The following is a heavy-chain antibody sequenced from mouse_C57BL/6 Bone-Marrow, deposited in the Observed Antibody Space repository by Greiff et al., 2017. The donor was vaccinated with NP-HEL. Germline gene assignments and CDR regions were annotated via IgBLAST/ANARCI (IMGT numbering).Heavy chain of an antibody. CDR1: GFTFSDYG. CDR2: ISSGSGTI. Sequence: DVQLVESGGGLVKPGGSLKLSCAASGFTFSDYGMHWVRQAPEKGLEWVAYISSGSGTIYYADTVKGRFTISRDNAKNTLFLQRTMLRSEDTAMYDCAKLYYDDYGSRAYWGQGTLVTVSA. D-gene: IGHD2-13*01. CDR3: AKLYYDDYGSRAY. V-gene: IGHV5-17*01. J-gene: IGHJ3*01.